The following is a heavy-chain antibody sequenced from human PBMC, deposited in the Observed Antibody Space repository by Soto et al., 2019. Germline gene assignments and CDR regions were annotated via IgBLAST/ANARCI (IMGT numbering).Heavy chain of an antibody. CDR3: ARGYFRSGSDSYYYYGMDV. Sequence: PSENLSLTCAVSGGSISSGGYSWRWIRQPPGKGLEWIGYIYHSGSTYYNPSLKSRVTISVDRSKNQFSLKLSSVTAADTAVYYCARGYFRSGSDSYYYYGMDVWGQGTTVTVSS. CDR1: GGSISSGGYS. CDR2: IYHSGST. D-gene: IGHD3-10*01. V-gene: IGHV4-30-2*01. J-gene: IGHJ6*02.